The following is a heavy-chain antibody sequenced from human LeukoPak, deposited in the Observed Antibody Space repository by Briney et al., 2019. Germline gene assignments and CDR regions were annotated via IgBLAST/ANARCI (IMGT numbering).Heavy chain of an antibody. CDR2: ISGYNGNT. V-gene: IGHV1-18*01. J-gene: IGHJ4*02. Sequence: ASVKVSCKTSGYTFNTYGISWVRQAPGQGLEWMGWISGYNGNTNYAQSVQGRVTMTTDTSTSTAYMELRSLRSDDTAVYYCARDNTLTMNDYWGQGTLVTVTS. D-gene: IGHD4/OR15-4a*01. CDR3: ARDNTLTMNDY. CDR1: GYTFNTYG.